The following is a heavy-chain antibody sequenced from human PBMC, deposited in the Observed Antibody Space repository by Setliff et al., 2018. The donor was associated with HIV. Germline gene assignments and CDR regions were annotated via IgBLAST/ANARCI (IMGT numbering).Heavy chain of an antibody. D-gene: IGHD4-17*01. J-gene: IGHJ6*04. Sequence: SETLSLTCAVYGGSFSGYYWSWIRQPPGKGLEWIGEINHSGSTNYNPSLKSRVTISVDTSKNQFSLRLTSVTAADTAVYFCARAGSGATVPGVWGKGTTVTVSS. V-gene: IGHV4-34*01. CDR2: INHSGST. CDR3: ARAGSGATVPGV. CDR1: GGSFSGYY.